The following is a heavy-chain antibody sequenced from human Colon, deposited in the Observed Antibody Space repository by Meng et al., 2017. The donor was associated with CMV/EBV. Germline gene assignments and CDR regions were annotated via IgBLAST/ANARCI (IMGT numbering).Heavy chain of an antibody. V-gene: IGHV3-7*02. J-gene: IGHJ2*01. CDR3: AAGEGWYFDL. CDR2: IKWDGSEK. CDR1: GFTFSLYW. Sequence: KLLCAGGGLVQAGGAPRLCCTASGFTFSLYWMHWVRQSSGRGLEWVASIKWDGSEKYYVNSMKGRFTISRDNAKNSLYLQMNSLRPEDSAVYYCAAGEGWYFDLWGRGTLVTVSS.